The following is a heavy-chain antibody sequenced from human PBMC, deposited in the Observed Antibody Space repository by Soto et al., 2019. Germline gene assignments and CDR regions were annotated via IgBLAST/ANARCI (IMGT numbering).Heavy chain of an antibody. D-gene: IGHD2-15*01. CDR1: GGSLSSYY. CDR3: ARVGCSGGSCYGDAEYFQH. Sequence: PSETLSLTCTVSGGSLSSYYWSWIRQPPGKGLEWIGYIYYSGSTNYNPSLKSRVTISVDTSKNQFSLKLSSVTAADTAVYYCARVGCSGGSCYGDAEYFQHWGQGTPVTVS. J-gene: IGHJ1*01. V-gene: IGHV4-59*01. CDR2: IYYSGST.